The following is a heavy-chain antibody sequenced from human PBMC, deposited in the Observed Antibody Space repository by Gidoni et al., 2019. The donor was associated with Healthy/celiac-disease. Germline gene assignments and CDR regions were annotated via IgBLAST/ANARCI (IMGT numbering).Heavy chain of an antibody. CDR2: IDPSYSYT. V-gene: IGHV5-10-1*01. CDR1: GHSFTSYW. Sequence: DVQLVQSGAEVKKPGESLRISCTGAGHSFTSYWISCVRQMPGHGMEWMGRIDPSYSYTNHSPSFQGHVTISAYKSISTAYLQWSSLKASDTAMYYCARLDLAGIAVAFYGMDVWGQGTTVTVSS. CDR3: ARLDLAGIAVAFYGMDV. D-gene: IGHD6-19*01. J-gene: IGHJ6*02.